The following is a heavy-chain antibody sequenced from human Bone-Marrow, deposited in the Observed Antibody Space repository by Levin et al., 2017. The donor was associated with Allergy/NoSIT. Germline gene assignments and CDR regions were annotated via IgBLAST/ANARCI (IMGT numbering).Heavy chain of an antibody. D-gene: IGHD3-9*01. Sequence: PGGSLRLSCTASGFTFGDYAMSWFRQAPGKGLEWVGFIRSKAYGGTTEYAASVKGRFTISRDNSKTTLYLQMNSLRAEDTALYYCAKCRYFDWLLGSPFYYGMDVWGQGTTVTVSS. V-gene: IGHV3-49*03. CDR3: AKCRYFDWLLGSPFYYGMDV. CDR2: IRSKAYGGTT. J-gene: IGHJ6*02. CDR1: GFTFGDYA.